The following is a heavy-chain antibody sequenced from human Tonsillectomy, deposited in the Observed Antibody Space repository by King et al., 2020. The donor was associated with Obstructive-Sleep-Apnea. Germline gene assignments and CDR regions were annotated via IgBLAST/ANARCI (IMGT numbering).Heavy chain of an antibody. CDR1: GFSFSVHY. CDR2: IRDQAHGYTT. V-gene: IGHV3-72*01. D-gene: IGHD3-22*01. J-gene: IGHJ3*02. Sequence: VQLVEAGGGLVRPGGSLRLSCAASGFSFSVHYMDWVRQAPGKGLEWVGRIRDQAHGYTTDYAASVRGRFIVSRDDSENLMYLQMNSLKTEDTAVYYCVRAYYFDSSGVNLDAFDIWGQGTMVTVSS. CDR3: VRAYYFDSSGVNLDAFDI.